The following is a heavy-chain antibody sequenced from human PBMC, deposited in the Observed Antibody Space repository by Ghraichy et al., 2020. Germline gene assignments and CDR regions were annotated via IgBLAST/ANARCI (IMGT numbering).Heavy chain of an antibody. V-gene: IGHV3-48*02. CDR1: GSTFSSYA. D-gene: IGHD2-15*01. J-gene: IGHJ4*02. Sequence: ESLSLTCAASGSTFSSYAMDWVRQAPAQGLEWLSYITSSGTTIYYADSVKGRFTISRDNAKNSLYLQMSSLRDEDTAVYYCAREGGNYCSGGSCSRDFDYWGQGTLVTVSS. CDR3: AREGGNYCSGGSCSRDFDY. CDR2: ITSSGTTI.